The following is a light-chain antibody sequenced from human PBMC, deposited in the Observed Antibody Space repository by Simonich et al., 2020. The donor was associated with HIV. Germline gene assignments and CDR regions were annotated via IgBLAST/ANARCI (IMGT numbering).Light chain of an antibody. Sequence: EIVLTQSPGTLSLSPGERATLSCRASQSVSNNFLAWYQQKPGQAPRLLIYDASNRATAIPARFSGSGSGTDFTLTISRLEPEDFAVYYCQQRSNWPITFGQGTRLEIK. CDR1: QSVSNN. V-gene: IGKV3-11*01. J-gene: IGKJ5*01. CDR2: DAS. CDR3: QQRSNWPIT.